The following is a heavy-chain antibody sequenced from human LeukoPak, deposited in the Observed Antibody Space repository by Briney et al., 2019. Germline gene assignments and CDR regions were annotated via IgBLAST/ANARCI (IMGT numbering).Heavy chain of an antibody. D-gene: IGHD5-12*01. CDR1: GFTFSSYG. V-gene: IGHV3-23*01. J-gene: IGHJ4*02. Sequence: GGSLRLSCAASGFTFSSYGMSWVRQAPGKGLEWVSAISGSGGSTYYADSVKGRFTISRDNARKSLYLQMNSLRAEDTAMYYCVSGYDSAFYWGQGTLATVSS. CDR2: ISGSGGST. CDR3: VSGYDSAFY.